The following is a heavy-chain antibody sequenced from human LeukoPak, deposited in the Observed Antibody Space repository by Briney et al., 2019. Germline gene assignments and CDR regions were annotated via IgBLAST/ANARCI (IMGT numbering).Heavy chain of an antibody. D-gene: IGHD3-22*01. V-gene: IGHV3-23*01. CDR2: ISGSGGST. J-gene: IGHJ1*01. CDR3: AISGYYLAQYFQH. CDR1: GFTFSSYA. Sequence: GGSLRLSCAASGFTFSSYAMSWVRQAPGKGLEWVSAISGSGGSTYYADSVKGRFTISRDNSKNTLYLQMNSLRAEDTAVDYCAISGYYLAQYFQHWGQGTLVTVSS.